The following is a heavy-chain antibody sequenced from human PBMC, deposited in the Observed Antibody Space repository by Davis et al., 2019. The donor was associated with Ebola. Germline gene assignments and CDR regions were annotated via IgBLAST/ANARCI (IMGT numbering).Heavy chain of an antibody. Sequence: PGGSLRLSCTASGFRFSEYGMYWFRQAPGKGLEWLAYIGGFSDHINYEDSLECRFTISRDNSKDSLFLNMNGLRQNDTAVYYCARRIKGDGRGGVDVWGQGTSVTVSS. V-gene: IGHV3-48*02. CDR1: GFRFSEYG. CDR3: ARRIKGDGRGGVDV. D-gene: IGHD3-10*02. CDR2: IGGFSDHI. J-gene: IGHJ6*02.